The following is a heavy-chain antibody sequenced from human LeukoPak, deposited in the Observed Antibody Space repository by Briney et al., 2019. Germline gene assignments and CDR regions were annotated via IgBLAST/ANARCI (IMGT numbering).Heavy chain of an antibody. V-gene: IGHV1-8*01. CDR1: GYTFTSYD. Sequence: ASVKVSCKASGYTFTSYDINWVRQATGQGLEWMGWMNPNSGNTGYAQKFQGRVTITRDTSASTAYMELSSLRSEDTAVYYCARVPYYYGSGSYYKDWGQGTLVTVSS. CDR3: ARVPYYYGSGSYYKD. J-gene: IGHJ4*02. CDR2: MNPNSGNT. D-gene: IGHD3-10*01.